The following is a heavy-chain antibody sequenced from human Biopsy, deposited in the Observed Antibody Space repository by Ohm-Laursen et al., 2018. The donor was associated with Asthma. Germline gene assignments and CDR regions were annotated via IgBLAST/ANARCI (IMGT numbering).Heavy chain of an antibody. J-gene: IGHJ6*02. V-gene: IGHV1-18*01. Sequence: SVKVSCKASGGTFSSYAISWVRQAPGQGLEWMGWISAYNGNTNYAQKLQGRVTMTTDTSTSTAYMELSSLTSEDSAVYYCAREVSTVDYGYYYFAMDVWGQGTTVTVSS. CDR1: GGTFSSYA. CDR2: ISAYNGNT. D-gene: IGHD4-17*01. CDR3: AREVSTVDYGYYYFAMDV.